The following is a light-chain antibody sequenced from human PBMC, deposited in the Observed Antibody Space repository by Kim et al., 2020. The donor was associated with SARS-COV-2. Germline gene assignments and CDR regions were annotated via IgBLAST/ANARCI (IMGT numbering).Light chain of an antibody. J-gene: IGLJ1*01. CDR3: SSYTSSNTYV. CDR1: SSDVGGYNY. Sequence: QSALTQSASLSGSPGQSITISCTGTSSDVGGYNYVSWYQQHPDKAPKVMIYDVTRRPSGVSNRFSGSQSGNTASLTISGLQPEDEADYYCSSYTSSNTYVFGTGTKVTVL. V-gene: IGLV2-14*03. CDR2: DVT.